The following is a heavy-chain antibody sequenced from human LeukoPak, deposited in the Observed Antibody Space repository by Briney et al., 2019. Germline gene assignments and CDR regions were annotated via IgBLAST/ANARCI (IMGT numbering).Heavy chain of an antibody. J-gene: IGHJ5*02. CDR1: GFTFSSYE. Sequence: GVSLRLSCAASGFTFSSYEMNWVRQAPGKGLEWVSYISSSGSNIYYADSVKGRFTISRDNAKNSLYLQMNTLRAEDTAVYYCARGPSSGYYYPVNRDKNWFDPWGQGTLVTVSS. D-gene: IGHD3-22*01. CDR2: ISSSGSNI. CDR3: ARGPSSGYYYPVNRDKNWFDP. V-gene: IGHV3-48*03.